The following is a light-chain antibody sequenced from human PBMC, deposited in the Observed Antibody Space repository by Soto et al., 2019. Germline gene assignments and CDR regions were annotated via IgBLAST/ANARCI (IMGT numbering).Light chain of an antibody. CDR3: QHYGTSAL. CDR2: AS. V-gene: IGKV3-20*01. J-gene: IGKJ3*01. CDR1: QSVSDSY. Sequence: EIVLTQSPGTLSLSPGERATLSCRASQSVSDSYLAWYQQKPGQAPRLLIYASSRATGIPDRFSGSGSGTDFTVTISRLEPADLAVCYCQHYGTSALFGPLTKVDIK.